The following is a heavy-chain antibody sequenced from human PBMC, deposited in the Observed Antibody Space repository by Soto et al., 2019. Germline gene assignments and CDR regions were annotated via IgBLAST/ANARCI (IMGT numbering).Heavy chain of an antibody. D-gene: IGHD2-15*01. CDR2: INHSGST. CDR3: ARGPVAATRSPNYFDY. J-gene: IGHJ4*02. V-gene: IGHV4-34*01. Sequence: PSETLSLTCAVYGGSFSGYYWSWIRQPPGKGLEWIGEINHSGSTNYNPSLKSRVTISVDTSKNQFSLKLSSVTAADTAVYYCARGPVAATRSPNYFDYWGQGTLVTVSS. CDR1: GGSFSGYY.